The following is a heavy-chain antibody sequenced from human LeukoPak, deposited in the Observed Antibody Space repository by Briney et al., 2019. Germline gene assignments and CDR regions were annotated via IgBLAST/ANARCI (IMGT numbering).Heavy chain of an antibody. CDR1: GGTFSSYA. Sequence: SVKVSCKASGGTFSSYAISWVLQAPGQGLEWMGRIIPIFGTANYAQKFQGRVTITTDESTSTAYMELSSLRSEDTAVYYCAKDHDDFPGSGYWGQGTLVTVSS. J-gene: IGHJ4*02. D-gene: IGHD3-3*01. V-gene: IGHV1-69*05. CDR3: AKDHDDFPGSGY. CDR2: IIPIFGTA.